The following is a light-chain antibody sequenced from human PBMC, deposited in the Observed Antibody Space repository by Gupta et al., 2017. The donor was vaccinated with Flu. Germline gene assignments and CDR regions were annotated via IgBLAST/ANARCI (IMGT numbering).Light chain of an antibody. CDR3: QQYDNRPTWT. J-gene: IGKJ1*01. Sequence: DIQMTQSPSSLSASVGDRVTITCQASQDISNYLNWSQQKPGKAPKLLIYDASNLETGVPSRFSGSGSGTDFTFTISSLQPEDIATYYCQQYDNRPTWTFGQGTKVEIK. CDR1: QDISNY. V-gene: IGKV1-33*01. CDR2: DAS.